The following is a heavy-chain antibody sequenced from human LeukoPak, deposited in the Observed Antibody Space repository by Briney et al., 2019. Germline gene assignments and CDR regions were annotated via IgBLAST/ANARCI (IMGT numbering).Heavy chain of an antibody. CDR1: GFTFDDYG. J-gene: IGHJ4*02. Sequence: PGGSLRLSCAASGFTFDDYGMSWVRQVPGKGLEWVSSISSSSSYIYYADSVKGRFTISRDNAKNSLYLQMNSLRAEDTAVYYCARGLYDFWSGIDYWGQGTLVTVSS. D-gene: IGHD3-3*01. CDR2: ISSSSSYI. V-gene: IGHV3-21*01. CDR3: ARGLYDFWSGIDY.